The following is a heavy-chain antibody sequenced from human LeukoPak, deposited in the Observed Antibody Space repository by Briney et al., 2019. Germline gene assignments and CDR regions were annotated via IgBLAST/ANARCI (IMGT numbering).Heavy chain of an antibody. D-gene: IGHD3-10*01. Sequence: GGSLRLSCAASGFTFTDYHMNWIRQAPGKGLEWISYVSGSGSSTNYADSVKGRFTISRDNAKNSLYLQMNSLRAEDTAVYYCARGSRSTLSGFDYWGQGTLVTVSS. CDR3: ARGSRSTLSGFDY. CDR2: VSGSGSST. CDR1: GFTFTDYH. J-gene: IGHJ4*02. V-gene: IGHV3-11*06.